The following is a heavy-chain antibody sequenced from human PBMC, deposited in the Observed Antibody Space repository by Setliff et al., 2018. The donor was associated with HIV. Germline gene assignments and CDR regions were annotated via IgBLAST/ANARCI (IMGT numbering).Heavy chain of an antibody. Sequence: PGESLKISCRGSGYRFTDYWIGWVRQMPGKGLEWMGVIYPGDSDTRYNPSFQGQVAISADKSTSTAYLQWSSLKASDTAMYYCARRRYSSEAFDPWGQGTLVTVSS. CDR3: ARRRYSSEAFDP. J-gene: IGHJ5*02. CDR1: GYRFTDYW. V-gene: IGHV5-51*01. CDR2: IYPGDSDT. D-gene: IGHD6-25*01.